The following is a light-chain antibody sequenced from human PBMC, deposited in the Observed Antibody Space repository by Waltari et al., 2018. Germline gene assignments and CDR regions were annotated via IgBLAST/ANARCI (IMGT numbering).Light chain of an antibody. CDR1: QSISSN. V-gene: IGKV3-15*01. J-gene: IGKJ2*01. Sequence: EIVMTQSPATLSVSPGERATLSCRASQSISSNLAWYQQKPGQAPRLLIYGASTRATGIPARFSGSGSGTEFTLTISSLQPEDFATYYCQQGEASPYTFGQGTKLEIK. CDR2: GAS. CDR3: QQGEASPYT.